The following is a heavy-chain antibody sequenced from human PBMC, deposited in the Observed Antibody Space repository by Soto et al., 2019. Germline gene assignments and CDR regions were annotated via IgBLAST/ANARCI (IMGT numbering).Heavy chain of an antibody. Sequence: ASVKVSCKASGYTFTNHYIHWVRQGPGQGPEWMGTINPSGGKTDYAQKFKGRVTLTSDTPTSTVYMELRSLRSEDTAIYYCARDQYHYGSGSSYSTLDDWGQGTLVTVSS. D-gene: IGHD3-10*01. CDR1: GYTFTNHY. V-gene: IGHV1-46*01. CDR2: INPSGGKT. CDR3: ARDQYHYGSGSSYSTLDD. J-gene: IGHJ4*02.